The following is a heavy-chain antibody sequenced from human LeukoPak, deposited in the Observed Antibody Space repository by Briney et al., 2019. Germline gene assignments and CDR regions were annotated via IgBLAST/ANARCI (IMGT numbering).Heavy chain of an antibody. CDR1: GGSISSSNW. Sequence: SETLSLTCAVSGGSISSSNWWSWVRQPPGKGLEWIGETYHSGSTNYNPSLKSRVTISVDKSKNQFSLKLSSVTAADTAVYYCARSNTDIVVVVAANSSSWFDPRGQGTLVTVSS. CDR2: TYHSGST. V-gene: IGHV4-4*02. D-gene: IGHD2-15*01. CDR3: ARSNTDIVVVVAANSSSWFDP. J-gene: IGHJ5*02.